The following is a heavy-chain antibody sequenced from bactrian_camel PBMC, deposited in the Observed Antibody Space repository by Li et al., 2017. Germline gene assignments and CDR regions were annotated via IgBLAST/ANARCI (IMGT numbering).Heavy chain of an antibody. J-gene: IGHJ4*01. CDR2: IYTSAGST. V-gene: IGHV3S1*01. CDR3: AAGPSRSGGLCFRFNEYNY. Sequence: VQLVESGGGSVQAGGSLRLSCAASGYTYSHYCRAWFRQVPGKEREGVAAIYTSAGSTFYADSVKGRFTISQDNAKNTLYLQMNSLKPEDTAMYYCAAGPSRSGGLCFRFNEYNYWGQGTQVTVS. D-gene: IGHD2*01. CDR1: GYTYSHYC.